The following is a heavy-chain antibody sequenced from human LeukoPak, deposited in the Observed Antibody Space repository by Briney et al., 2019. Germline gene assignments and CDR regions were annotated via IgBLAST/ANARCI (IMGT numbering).Heavy chain of an antibody. Sequence: ASVKVSCKASGYTFTSYDINWVRQATGQGLEWMGWMNPNSGNTGYAQEFQGRVTMTRNSSISTAYMELGSLRSEDTAVYYCARGLYGGKQWLRLNYYYRDVWGKGTGVSVSS. D-gene: IGHD3-22*01. J-gene: IGHJ6*03. CDR1: GYTFTSYD. CDR2: MNPNSGNT. CDR3: ARGLYGGKQWLRLNYYYRDV. V-gene: IGHV1-8*01.